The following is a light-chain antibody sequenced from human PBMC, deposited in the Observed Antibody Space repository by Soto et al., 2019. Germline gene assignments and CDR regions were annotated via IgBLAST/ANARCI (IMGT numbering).Light chain of an antibody. Sequence: QSVLTQPPSVSAAPGQKVTISCSGSSSNIGHNSVSLYQQLPGTAPKLLIYDSNKRPSGIPDRFSGSKSGTSATLDITGLRTGDEADYYCGSWDDSLTAVFGGGTKLTVL. CDR2: DSN. V-gene: IGLV1-51*01. CDR1: SSNIGHNS. CDR3: GSWDDSLTAV. J-gene: IGLJ3*02.